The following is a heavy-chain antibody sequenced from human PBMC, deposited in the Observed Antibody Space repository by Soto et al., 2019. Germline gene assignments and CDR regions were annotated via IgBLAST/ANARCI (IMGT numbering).Heavy chain of an antibody. CDR3: AHRHGNSWYAPPWFDP. J-gene: IGHJ5*02. Sequence: SGPTLVNPTQTLTLTCTFSGFSLSTSGVGVGWIRQPPGKALEWLALIYWNDDKRYSPSLKSRLTITKDTSKNQVVLTMTNMDPVDTATHSPAHRHGNSWYAPPWFDPWGQGTLVTVSS. CDR2: IYWNDDK. V-gene: IGHV2-5*01. CDR1: GFSLSTSGVG. D-gene: IGHD6-13*01.